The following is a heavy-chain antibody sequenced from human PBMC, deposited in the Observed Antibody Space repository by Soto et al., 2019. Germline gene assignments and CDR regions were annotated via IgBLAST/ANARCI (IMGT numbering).Heavy chain of an antibody. CDR3: ARERTGPASMAV. CDR1: GYTFTSYD. J-gene: IGHJ6*02. CDR2: MNPNSGNT. Sequence: QVQLVQSGAEVKKPGASVKVSCKASGYTFTSYDINWVRQATGQGLEWMGWMNPNSGNTGYAQKFRGRVTMTSYTSISTASMELSSLRSEDTAVYYCARERTGPASMAVWGQGPTVTVSS. D-gene: IGHD1-1*01. V-gene: IGHV1-8*01.